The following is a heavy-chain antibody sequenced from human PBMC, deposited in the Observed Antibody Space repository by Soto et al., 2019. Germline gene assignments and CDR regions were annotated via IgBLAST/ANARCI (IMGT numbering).Heavy chain of an antibody. CDR1: GFTFDNYA. V-gene: IGHV3-30-3*01. CDR3: ARSGHTYYYYDAMDV. D-gene: IGHD5-18*01. CDR2: ISYDGSNR. Sequence: GGSLRLSCAASGFTFDNYAMHWVRQAPGKGLEWVAVISYDGSNRYYAESVKGRFTISRDNSRNTLYLQMNSLGAEDTAVYYCARSGHTYYYYDAMDVWGQGTTVTVSS. J-gene: IGHJ6*02.